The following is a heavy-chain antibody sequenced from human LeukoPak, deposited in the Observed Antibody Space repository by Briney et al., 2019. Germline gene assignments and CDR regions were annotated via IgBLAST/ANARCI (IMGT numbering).Heavy chain of an antibody. CDR2: INPSGGGT. Sequence: ASVKVSCKASGYTFTTYYMHWVRQAPGQGLEWMGIINPSGGGTSYAQKFQGRVTMTRDTSTSTVYMELSSLRSEDTAVYYCARDEIQLWSGTDYWGQGTLVTVSS. V-gene: IGHV1-46*01. CDR1: GYTFTTYY. D-gene: IGHD5-18*01. CDR3: ARDEIQLWSGTDY. J-gene: IGHJ4*02.